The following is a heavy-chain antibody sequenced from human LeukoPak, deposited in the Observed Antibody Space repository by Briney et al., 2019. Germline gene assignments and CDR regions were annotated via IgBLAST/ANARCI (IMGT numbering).Heavy chain of an antibody. CDR2: ISSSSSYI. V-gene: IGHV3-21*01. J-gene: IGHJ4*02. D-gene: IGHD3-10*01. CDR1: GFTFSSYS. CDR3: TRGDYYGSGSYYLGDY. Sequence: GGSLRLSCAASGFTFSSYSMNWVRQAPGKGLEWVSSISSSSSYIYYADSVKGRFTISRDNAKNSLYLQMNSLSAEDTAVYFCTRGDYYGSGSYYLGDYWGQGTLVTVSS.